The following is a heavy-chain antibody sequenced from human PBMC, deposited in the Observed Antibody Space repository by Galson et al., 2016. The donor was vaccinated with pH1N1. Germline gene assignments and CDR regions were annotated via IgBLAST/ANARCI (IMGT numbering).Heavy chain of an antibody. V-gene: IGHV1-69*02. CDR1: GGTFSSYT. CDR2: ILPILGIA. J-gene: IGHJ3*02. Sequence: SVKVSCKASGGTFSSYTINWVRQAPGQGLEWMGRILPILGIANYAQKFQGRVTITADKSTSTAYMEVISLRSDDTAVYYCARSAAAGGNAFDMWGQGTKVTVSS. D-gene: IGHD6-13*01. CDR3: ARSAAAGGNAFDM.